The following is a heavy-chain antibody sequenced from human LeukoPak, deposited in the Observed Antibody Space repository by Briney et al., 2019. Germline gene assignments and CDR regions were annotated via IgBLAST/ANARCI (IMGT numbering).Heavy chain of an antibody. CDR1: GGTFSSYA. Sequence: ASVKVSCKASGGTFSSYAISWVRQAPGQGLEWMGRIIPILGIANYAQKFQGRVTITADKSTSTAYMELSSLRSEDTAVYYCARDSPSGSYDYWGQGTLVTVSS. CDR2: IIPILGIA. CDR3: ARDSPSGSYDY. J-gene: IGHJ4*02. D-gene: IGHD1-26*01. V-gene: IGHV1-69*04.